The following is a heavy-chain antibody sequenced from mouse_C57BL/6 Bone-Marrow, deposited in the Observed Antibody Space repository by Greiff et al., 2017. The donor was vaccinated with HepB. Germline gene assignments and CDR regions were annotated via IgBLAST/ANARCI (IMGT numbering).Heavy chain of an antibody. CDR3: ARGHCNYFYY. CDR2: IDPSDSET. J-gene: IGHJ2*01. V-gene: IGHV1-52*01. Sequence: QVQLQQPGAELVRPGSSVKLSCKASGYTFTSYWMHWVKQRPIKGLEWIGNIDPSDSETNYNQKFKDKATLTVDKSSITAYMQLSSLTSEDSAVYYCARGHCNYFYYWGQGTTLTVSS. CDR1: GYTFTSYW.